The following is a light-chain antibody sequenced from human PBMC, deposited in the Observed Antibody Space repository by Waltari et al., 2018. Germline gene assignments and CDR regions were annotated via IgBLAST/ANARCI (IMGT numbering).Light chain of an antibody. J-gene: IGKJ1*01. CDR2: SAS. CDR1: QGISNS. V-gene: IGKV1-27*01. Sequence: DIQMTQSPSSLSASVGDSLTLTCRASQGISNSLAWFQQKPGKVPNLLIYSASTLESGVPSRFSGSGSGTDFTLTISSLQPEDVATYYCQKYNGDPPWTFGQGTKVEIK. CDR3: QKYNGDPPWT.